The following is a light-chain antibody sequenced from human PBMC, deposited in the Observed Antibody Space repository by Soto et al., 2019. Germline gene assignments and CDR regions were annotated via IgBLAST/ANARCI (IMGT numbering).Light chain of an antibody. CDR3: QQRSNWPIT. Sequence: EIVLTPSPGTLSLSPVERATLSCRASQSVSTRSLAWYQQKPGQAPRLLISDASNRATGIPARFSGSGSGTDFTLTISSLEPEDFAVYYCQQRSNWPITFGQGTRLEIK. J-gene: IGKJ5*01. V-gene: IGKV3-11*01. CDR1: QSVSTRS. CDR2: DAS.